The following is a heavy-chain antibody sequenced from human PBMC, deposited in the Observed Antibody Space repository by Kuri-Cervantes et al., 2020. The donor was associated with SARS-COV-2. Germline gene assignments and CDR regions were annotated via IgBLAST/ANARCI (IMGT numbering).Heavy chain of an antibody. Sequence: GGSLKISCAASGFTFSSYAMHWVRQAPGKGLGWVAVISYDGSKKYYAESVKGRFTISRDNSKNTMYLQMNSLRAEDTAVYYCARDPYYYGDYPDYWGQGTLVTVSS. CDR3: ARDPYYYGDYPDY. J-gene: IGHJ4*02. D-gene: IGHD3-16*01. CDR2: ISYDGSKK. V-gene: IGHV3-30*04. CDR1: GFTFSSYA.